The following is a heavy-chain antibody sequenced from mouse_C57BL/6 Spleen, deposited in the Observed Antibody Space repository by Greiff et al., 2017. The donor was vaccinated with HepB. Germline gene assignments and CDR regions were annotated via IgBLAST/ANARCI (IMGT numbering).Heavy chain of an antibody. V-gene: IGHV5-9-1*02. D-gene: IGHD4-1*01. CDR3: TREMANWDRGWFAY. J-gene: IGHJ3*01. CDR1: GFTFSSYA. CDR2: ISRGGDYI. Sequence: EVKLVESGEGLVKPGGSLKLSCAASGFTFSSYAMSWVRQTPEKRLEWVAYISRGGDYIYYADTVKGRFTISRDNARNTLYLQMSSLKSEDTAMYYCTREMANWDRGWFAYWSQGTLVTVSA.